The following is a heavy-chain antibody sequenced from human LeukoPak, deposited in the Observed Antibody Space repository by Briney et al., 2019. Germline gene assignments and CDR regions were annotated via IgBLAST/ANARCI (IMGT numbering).Heavy chain of an antibody. Sequence: PSETLSLTCAVYGGSFSGYYWSWIRQPPGKGLEWIGEINQSGSTNYNPSLKSRVTISVDTSKNQFSLKLSSVTAADTAVYYCARDSGYSYGLSLGMDVWGKGTTVTVSS. CDR2: INQSGST. J-gene: IGHJ6*03. D-gene: IGHD5-18*01. V-gene: IGHV4-34*01. CDR1: GGSFSGYY. CDR3: ARDSGYSYGLSLGMDV.